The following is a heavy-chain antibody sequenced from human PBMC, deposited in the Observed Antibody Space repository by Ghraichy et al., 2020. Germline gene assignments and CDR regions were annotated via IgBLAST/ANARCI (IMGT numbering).Heavy chain of an antibody. CDR1: GGSISSHH. CDR3: ARLVAVTGTSDYFDY. D-gene: IGHD6-19*01. CDR2: ILYSGST. J-gene: IGHJ4*02. V-gene: IGHV4-59*11. Sequence: SETLSLTCTVSGGSISSHHWSWIRQPPGKGLEWIGYILYSGSTNYNPSLKSRVIISVDTSKNQFSLKLNSVTAADTAVYYCARLVAVTGTSDYFDYWGQGILVTVSS.